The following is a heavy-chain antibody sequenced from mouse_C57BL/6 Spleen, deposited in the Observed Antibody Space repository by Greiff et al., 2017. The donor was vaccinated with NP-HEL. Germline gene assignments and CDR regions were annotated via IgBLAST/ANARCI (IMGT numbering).Heavy chain of an antibody. CDR2: INPYNGGT. CDR1: GYTFTDYY. V-gene: IGHV1-19*01. CDR3: ARGGYGSDDY. D-gene: IGHD1-1*01. J-gene: IGHJ2*01. Sequence: EVQLQQSGPVLVKPGASVKMSCKASGYTFTDYYMNWVKQSHGKSLEWIGVINPYNGGTSYNQKFKGKATLTVDKSSSTAYMELNSLTSEDSAVYYCARGGYGSDDYWGQGTTLTVSS.